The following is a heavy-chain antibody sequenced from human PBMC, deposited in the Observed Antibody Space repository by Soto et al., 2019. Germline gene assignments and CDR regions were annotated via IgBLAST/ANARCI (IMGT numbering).Heavy chain of an antibody. Sequence: GGSLRLSCAASGFTFSSYAMSWVRRAPGKGLEWVSAISGSGGSTYYADSVKGRFTISRDNSKNTLYLQMNSLRAEDTAVYYCAKGADIVLMVYAIAYDYWGQGTLVTVSS. D-gene: IGHD2-8*01. V-gene: IGHV3-23*01. CDR1: GFTFSSYA. CDR2: ISGSGGST. J-gene: IGHJ4*02. CDR3: AKGADIVLMVYAIAYDY.